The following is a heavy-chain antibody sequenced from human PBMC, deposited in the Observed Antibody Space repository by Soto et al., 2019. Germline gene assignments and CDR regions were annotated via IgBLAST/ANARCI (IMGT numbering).Heavy chain of an antibody. CDR3: AGAYKVTTGYYGMDV. J-gene: IGHJ6*02. CDR1: GYSFTSYW. D-gene: IGHD4-4*01. CDR2: IYPGDSDT. V-gene: IGHV5-51*01. Sequence: GESLKISCKGSGYSFTSYWIGWVRQMPGKGLEWMGIIYPGDSDTRYSPSFQGQVTISADKSISTAYLQWSSLKASDTAMYYCAGAYKVTTGYYGMDVWGQGTTVTSP.